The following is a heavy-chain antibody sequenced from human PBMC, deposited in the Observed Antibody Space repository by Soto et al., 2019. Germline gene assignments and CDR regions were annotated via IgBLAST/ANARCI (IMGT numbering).Heavy chain of an antibody. Sequence: EVQLVESGGGLVQPGGSLRLSCAASGFTFSSYEMNWVRQAPGKGLEWVSYISSSGSTIYYADSVKGRFTISRDNAKNSLYLQMNSLRAEDTAVYYCTLELRPPAYWGQGTLVTVSS. V-gene: IGHV3-48*03. D-gene: IGHD1-7*01. CDR1: GFTFSSYE. CDR2: ISSSGSTI. J-gene: IGHJ4*02. CDR3: TLELRPPAY.